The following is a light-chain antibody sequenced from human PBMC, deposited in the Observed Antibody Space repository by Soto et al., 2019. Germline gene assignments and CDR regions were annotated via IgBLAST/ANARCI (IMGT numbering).Light chain of an antibody. CDR3: QHRSSWPLT. Sequence: EIVLTQSPATLSLSPGERATLSCRASQSVRSYLVWYQQKPGQAPRLLIYDASTRAPGIPARVSGSGSGPEFTLAISSLEPEDLALCYCQHRSSWPLTFGGGPKVEIK. J-gene: IGKJ4*01. V-gene: IGKV3-11*01. CDR2: DAS. CDR1: QSVRSY.